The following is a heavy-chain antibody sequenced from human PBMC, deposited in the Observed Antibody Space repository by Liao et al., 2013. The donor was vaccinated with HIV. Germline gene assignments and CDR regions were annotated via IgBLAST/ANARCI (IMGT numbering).Heavy chain of an antibody. Sequence: QVKLQESGPGLVKPSETLSLICTISGGSITTYHWTWIRHSAGEGLQYIGRVDANGNTNFNPSFKSRLAMSVDTSKNHFSLNLRSVTAADTAVYFCARDHSNYGRGGAFDIWGQGTMVTVSS. J-gene: IGHJ3*02. CDR2: VDANGNT. V-gene: IGHV4-4*07. CDR3: ARDHSNYGRGGAFDI. CDR1: GGSITTYH. D-gene: IGHD3-16*01.